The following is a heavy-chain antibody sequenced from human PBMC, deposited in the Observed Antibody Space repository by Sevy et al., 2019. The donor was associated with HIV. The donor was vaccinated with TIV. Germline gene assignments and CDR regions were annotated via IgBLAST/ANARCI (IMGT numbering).Heavy chain of an antibody. Sequence: GGSLRLSCAASGFTVSSNYMSWVRQAPGKGLEWVSVIYSGGSTYYADSVKGRFTISRDNSKNTLYLQVNSLRAEDTAVYYCARERWLTYWYFDLWGRGTLVTVSS. D-gene: IGHD2-15*01. CDR3: ARERWLTYWYFDL. CDR1: GFTVSSNY. J-gene: IGHJ2*01. V-gene: IGHV3-53*01. CDR2: IYSGGST.